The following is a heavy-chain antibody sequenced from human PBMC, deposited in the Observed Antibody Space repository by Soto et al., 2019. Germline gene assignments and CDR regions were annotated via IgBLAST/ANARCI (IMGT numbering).Heavy chain of an antibody. CDR3: ARATPYYDFWSGYYLAPVGY. CDR2: ISAYNGNT. Sequence: ASVKVSCKASGYTFTSYGISWVRQAPGQGLEWMGWISAYNGNTNYAQKLQGRVTMTTDTSTSTAYMELRSLRSDDTAVYYCARATPYYDFWSGYYLAPVGYWGQGTLVTVSS. V-gene: IGHV1-18*01. D-gene: IGHD3-3*01. J-gene: IGHJ4*02. CDR1: GYTFTSYG.